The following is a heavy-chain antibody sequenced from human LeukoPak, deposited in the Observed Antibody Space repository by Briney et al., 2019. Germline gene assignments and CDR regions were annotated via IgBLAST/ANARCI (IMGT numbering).Heavy chain of an antibody. CDR2: ISAYNGNT. V-gene: IGHV1-18*01. Sequence: VASVKVSCKASGYTFTTYGISWVQQAPGQGLEWMGWISAYNGNTNYAQKLQGRVTMTTDTSTSTAYMELRSLRSDDTAVYYCARDFSQQSWLRSSNWGQGTLVTVSS. CDR3: ARDFSQQSWLRSSN. D-gene: IGHD5-18*01. CDR1: GYTFTTYG. J-gene: IGHJ4*02.